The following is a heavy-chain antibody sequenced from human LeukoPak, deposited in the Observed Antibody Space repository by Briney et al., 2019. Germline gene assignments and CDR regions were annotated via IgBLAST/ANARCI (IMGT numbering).Heavy chain of an antibody. CDR1: GFTFSSYS. CDR3: AKDIDYYDSSGGFDY. CDR2: ISSSSSYI. V-gene: IGHV3-21*04. D-gene: IGHD3-22*01. Sequence: GGSLRLSCAASGFTFSSYSMNWVRQAPGKGLEWVSSISSSSSYIYYADSVKGRFTISRDNAKNSLYLQMNSLRAEDTALYYCAKDIDYYDSSGGFDYWGRGTLVTVSS. J-gene: IGHJ4*02.